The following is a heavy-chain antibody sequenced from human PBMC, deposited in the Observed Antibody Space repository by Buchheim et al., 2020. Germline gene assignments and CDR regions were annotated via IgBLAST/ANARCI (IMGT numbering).Heavy chain of an antibody. V-gene: IGHV4-61*01. CDR3: ARDSLDIVVGSYKYGLDV. J-gene: IGHJ6*02. CDR1: GDSVSSRSYY. Sequence: QVQLQEWGPGLVKPSETLSLTCTVSGDSVSSRSYYWTWIRQPPGKGLEWIGYIYYDGNANYNPSLRSRLFISVDTSKNQFSLKLTSVTAADTALYYCARDSLDIVVGSYKYGLDVWGPGTT. D-gene: IGHD2-2*03. CDR2: IYYDGNA.